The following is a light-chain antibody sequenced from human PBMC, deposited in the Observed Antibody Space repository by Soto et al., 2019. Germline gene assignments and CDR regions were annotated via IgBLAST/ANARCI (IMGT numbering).Light chain of an antibody. J-gene: IGKJ5*01. Sequence: EIVLTQSPGTLSLSPGERATLSCRASQSVRSNYLAWYQQKPGQAPRLLMYGASRRATGIPDRFSGSGSGTDFTLTISRREPEDFAVYYCQQYGSSPATFGQGTRLEI. V-gene: IGKV3-20*01. CDR1: QSVRSNY. CDR3: QQYGSSPAT. CDR2: GAS.